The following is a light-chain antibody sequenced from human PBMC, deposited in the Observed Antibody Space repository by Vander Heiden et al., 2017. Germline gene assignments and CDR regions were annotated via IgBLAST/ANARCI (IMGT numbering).Light chain of an antibody. CDR3: QKYGSSVT. Sequence: EIGLTHSPGTLSLSPGERATLSCRASQSVSSSYLAWYQQTPGQAPRLLIYGASSRATGIPDRFSGSGSGTDFTLTISRLEPEDFAVYYCQKYGSSVTFGGGTKVEIK. CDR1: QSVSSSY. J-gene: IGKJ4*01. CDR2: GAS. V-gene: IGKV3-20*01.